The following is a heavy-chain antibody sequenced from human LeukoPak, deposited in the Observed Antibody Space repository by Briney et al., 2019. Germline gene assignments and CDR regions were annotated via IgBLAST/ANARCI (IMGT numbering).Heavy chain of an antibody. V-gene: IGHV1-2*02. CDR1: GYTFTGYY. CDR2: INPNSGGT. CDR3: ARDRFGIVGATTN. J-gene: IGHJ4*02. Sequence: ASVKVSCKASGYTFTGYYMHWVRQAPGQGLEWMGWINPNSGGTNYAQKFQGRVTMTRDTSISTAYMELSRLGSDDTAVYYCARDRFGIVGATTNWGQGTLVTVSS. D-gene: IGHD1-26*01.